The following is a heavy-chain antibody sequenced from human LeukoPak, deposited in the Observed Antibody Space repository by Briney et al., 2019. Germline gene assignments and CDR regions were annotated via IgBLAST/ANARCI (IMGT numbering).Heavy chain of an antibody. CDR3: ARGKTGDNGMDV. CDR2: IYYSGST. J-gene: IGHJ6*02. D-gene: IGHD1-1*01. Sequence: PETLSLTCTVSGGSISSYYWSWIRQPPGKGLEWIGYIYYSGSTNYNPSLKSRVTISVDTSKNQFSLKLSSVTAADTAVYYCARGKTGDNGMDVWGQGTTVTVSS. V-gene: IGHV4-59*01. CDR1: GGSISSYY.